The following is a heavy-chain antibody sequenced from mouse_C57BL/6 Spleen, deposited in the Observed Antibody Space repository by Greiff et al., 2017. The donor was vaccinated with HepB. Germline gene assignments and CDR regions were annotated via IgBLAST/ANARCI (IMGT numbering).Heavy chain of an antibody. J-gene: IGHJ1*03. CDR3: ASVNWGYFDV. Sequence: QVQLKQSGAELVRPGASVKLSCKASGYTFTDYYINWVKQRPGQGLEWIARIYPGSGNTYYNEKFKGKATLTAEKSSSTAYMQLSSLTSEDSAVYFCASVNWGYFDVWGTGTTVTVSS. CDR1: GYTFTDYY. D-gene: IGHD4-1*01. V-gene: IGHV1-76*01. CDR2: IYPGSGNT.